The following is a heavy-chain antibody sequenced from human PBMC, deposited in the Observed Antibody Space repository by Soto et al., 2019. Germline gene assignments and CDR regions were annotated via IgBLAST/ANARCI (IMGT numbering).Heavy chain of an antibody. V-gene: IGHV3-23*01. CDR1: QFTLRTYA. CDR2: ISGSGDNT. J-gene: IGHJ4*02. Sequence: SLSLSCAASQFTLRTYAMTWFRPAPGKGLEWVSDISGSGDNTYYADSVKGRFTISRDNSKSTLYLQMNSLRAEDTAVYYCAKDMVHCTGTRCARYFGKWGRGTLVTVSS. CDR3: AKDMVHCTGTRCARYFGK. D-gene: IGHD2-8*02.